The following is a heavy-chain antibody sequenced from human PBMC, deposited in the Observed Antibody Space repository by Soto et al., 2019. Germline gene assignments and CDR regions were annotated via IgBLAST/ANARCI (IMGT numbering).Heavy chain of an antibody. J-gene: IGHJ4*02. Sequence: CTVSGGSVSGGSYYWSWIRQPPGKGLEWIGYIYSSGSTSYNPSLKSRVTISVDTSKNQFSLKLSSVTAEDTAVYYCAKTTEGPLDYWGQGTLVTVSS. D-gene: IGHD4-17*01. V-gene: IGHV4-61*01. CDR3: AKTTEGPLDY. CDR2: IYSSGST. CDR1: GGSVSGGSYY.